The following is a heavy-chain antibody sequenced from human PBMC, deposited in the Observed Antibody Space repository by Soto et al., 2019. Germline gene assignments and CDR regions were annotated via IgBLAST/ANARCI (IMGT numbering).Heavy chain of an antibody. Sequence: GGSLRLSCAASGFTFSSYAMSWVRQAPGKGLEWVSAISGSGGSTYYADSVKGPFTISRDNSKNTLYLQMNSLRAEDTAVYYCAKGGYSSGWYNPYYYYYGMDVWGQGTTVTVSS. D-gene: IGHD6-19*01. V-gene: IGHV3-23*01. CDR2: ISGSGGST. J-gene: IGHJ6*02. CDR3: AKGGYSSGWYNPYYYYYGMDV. CDR1: GFTFSSYA.